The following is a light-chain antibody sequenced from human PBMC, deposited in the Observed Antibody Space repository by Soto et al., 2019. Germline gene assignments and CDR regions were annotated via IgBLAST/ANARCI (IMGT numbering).Light chain of an antibody. V-gene: IGKV3-15*01. CDR1: QSVPSNY. Sequence: VLTQSPGTLSLSPGERASLSCRSIQSVPSNYLAWYQQKPGQPPRLLIYGASTRATGISARFIGSGSGLEFTLTISSLQSEDFAVHQCQHYNSWPPWTFGQGTKVDIK. CDR2: GAS. CDR3: QHYNSWPPWT. J-gene: IGKJ1*01.